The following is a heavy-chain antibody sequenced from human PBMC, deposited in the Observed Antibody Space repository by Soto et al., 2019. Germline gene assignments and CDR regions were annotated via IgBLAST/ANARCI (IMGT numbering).Heavy chain of an antibody. V-gene: IGHV1-69*01. CDR2: IIPIFGTA. J-gene: IGHJ3*02. D-gene: IGHD6-13*01. CDR1: GGTFSSYA. CDR3: ARDRLSSSRPKAFDI. Sequence: QVQLVQSGAEVKKPGSSVKVSCKASGGTFSSYAISWVRQAPGQGLEWMGGIIPIFGTANYAKKFQGRVTITADESTSTAYMERSSLRSEDTAVYYCARDRLSSSRPKAFDIWGQGTMVTVSS.